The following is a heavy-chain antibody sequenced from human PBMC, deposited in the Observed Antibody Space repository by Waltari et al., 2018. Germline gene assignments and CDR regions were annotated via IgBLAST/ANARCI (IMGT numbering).Heavy chain of an antibody. CDR1: GFTFDDYA. Sequence: EVQLVESGGGVVQPGGSLRLSCAASGFTFDDYAVHWVRQAPGKGLVWVSLVSGDGGSTYYADTVKGRFTISRDNSKNSLYLQMNSLRTENTALYYCAKDMGPRGYSGYDYYYYYGMDVWGQGTTVTVSS. CDR3: AKDMGPRGYSGYDYYYYYGMDV. J-gene: IGHJ6*02. CDR2: VSGDGGST. V-gene: IGHV3-43*02. D-gene: IGHD5-12*01.